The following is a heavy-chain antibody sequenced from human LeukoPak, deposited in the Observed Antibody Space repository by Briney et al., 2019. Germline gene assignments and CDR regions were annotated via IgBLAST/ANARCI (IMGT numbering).Heavy chain of an antibody. CDR1: GFTFSSYA. V-gene: IGHV3-23*01. CDR3: AKWTRYCSGGSCYGGTFDY. Sequence: GGSLRLSCAASGFTFSSYAMSWVRQAPGKGLEWVSAISGSGGSTYYADSVKGRFTISRDNSKNTVYLQMNSLRVEDTAVYYCAKWTRYCSGGSCYGGTFDYWGRGTLVTVSS. CDR2: ISGSGGST. J-gene: IGHJ4*02. D-gene: IGHD2-15*01.